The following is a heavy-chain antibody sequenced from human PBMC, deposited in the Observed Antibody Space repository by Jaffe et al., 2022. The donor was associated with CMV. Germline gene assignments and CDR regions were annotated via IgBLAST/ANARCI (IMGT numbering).Heavy chain of an antibody. V-gene: IGHV4-31*03. CDR3: ARKSTAAATDLFDY. Sequence: QVQLQESGPGLVKPSQTLSLTCTVSGGSINIGGDYWSWIRQHPGKGLEWIGDIYYSGSTYYNPSLKSRLAISVDTSKNQFSLRLSSVTAADTAVYYCARKSTAAATDLFDYWGQGTLVTVSS. D-gene: IGHD2-15*01. CDR1: GGSINIGGDY. J-gene: IGHJ4*02. CDR2: IYYSGST.